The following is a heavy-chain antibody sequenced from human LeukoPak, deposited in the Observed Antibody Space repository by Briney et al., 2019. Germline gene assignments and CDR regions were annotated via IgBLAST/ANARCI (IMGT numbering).Heavy chain of an antibody. D-gene: IGHD6-19*01. CDR3: AREVAGPSGNWFDP. V-gene: IGHV3-13*01. J-gene: IGHJ5*02. Sequence: GGSLRLSCAASGFTFSSYGMHWVRQVTGKGLEWVSAIGTAGDTYYPGSVKGRFTISRENAKNSLYLQMNSLRAGDTAVYYCAREVAGPSGNWFDPWGQGTLVTVSS. CDR1: GFTFSSYG. CDR2: IGTAGDT.